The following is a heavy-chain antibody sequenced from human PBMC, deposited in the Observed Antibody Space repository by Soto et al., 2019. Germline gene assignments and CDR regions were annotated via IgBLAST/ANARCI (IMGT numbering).Heavy chain of an antibody. CDR3: ARDLGYYDSSGYYYRTSFFDY. CDR1: GFTFSSYG. J-gene: IGHJ4*02. D-gene: IGHD3-22*01. Sequence: GGSLRLSCAASGFTFSSYGMHWVRQAPGKGLEWVAVIWYDGSNKYYADSVKGRFTISRDNSKNTLYLQMNSLRAEDTAVYYCARDLGYYDSSGYYYRTSFFDYWGQGTLVTVSS. CDR2: IWYDGSNK. V-gene: IGHV3-33*01.